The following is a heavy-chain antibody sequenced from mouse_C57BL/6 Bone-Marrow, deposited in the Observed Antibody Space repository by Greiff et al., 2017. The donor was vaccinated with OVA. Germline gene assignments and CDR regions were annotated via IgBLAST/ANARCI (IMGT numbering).Heavy chain of an antibody. CDR2: IDPSDSYT. Sequence: VQLQQPGAELVKPGASVKLSCKASGYTFTSYWMQWVKQRPGQGLEWIGEIDPSDSYTNYNQKFKGKATLTVDTSSSTAYMQLSSLTSEDSAVYYCARWGDYEDYFDYWGQGTTLTVSS. J-gene: IGHJ2*01. CDR3: ARWGDYEDYFDY. V-gene: IGHV1-50*01. CDR1: GYTFTSYW. D-gene: IGHD2-4*01.